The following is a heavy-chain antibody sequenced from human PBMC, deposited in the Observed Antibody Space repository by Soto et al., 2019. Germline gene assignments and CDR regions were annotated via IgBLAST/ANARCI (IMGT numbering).Heavy chain of an antibody. CDR1: GGSVSSGSYY. CDR2: IYYSGST. CDR3: ARDQGYYDYVWGSYRPSAPDY. D-gene: IGHD3-16*02. Sequence: SETLSLTCTVSGGSVSSGSYYWSWIRQPPGKGLEWIGYIYYSGSTNYNPSLKSRVTISVDTSKNQFSLKLSSVTAADTAVYYCARDQGYYDYVWGSYRPSAPDYWGQGTLVTVSS. J-gene: IGHJ4*02. V-gene: IGHV4-61*01.